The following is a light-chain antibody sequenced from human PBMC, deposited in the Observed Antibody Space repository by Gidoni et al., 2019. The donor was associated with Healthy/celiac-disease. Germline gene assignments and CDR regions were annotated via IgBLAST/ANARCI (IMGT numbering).Light chain of an antibody. CDR2: GAS. CDR3: QQYNNWPHLLX. V-gene: IGKV3-15*01. J-gene: IGKJ2*01. Sequence: EIVMTQSPATLSVSPGERATLSCRASQSVSSNLAWYQQKPGQAPRLLIYGASTRATGIPARFSGSGSGTEFTLTISSLQSEDFAVYYCQQYNNWPHLLXFXQGTKLEIK. CDR1: QSVSSN.